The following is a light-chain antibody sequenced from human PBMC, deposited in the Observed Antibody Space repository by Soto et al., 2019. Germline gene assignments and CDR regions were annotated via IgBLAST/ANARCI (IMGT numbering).Light chain of an antibody. CDR1: QSVSSY. CDR3: QQRQYWPPIT. CDR2: DTS. Sequence: VLTQSPATLSLSPGERATLSCRASQSVSSYLAWYQQKPGQAPRLLIYDTSNRATGVPARFSGSGSGTDFTLSIRSLGPDDCESYYFQQRQYWPPITFGQGTRMEIK. V-gene: IGKV3-11*01. J-gene: IGKJ5*01.